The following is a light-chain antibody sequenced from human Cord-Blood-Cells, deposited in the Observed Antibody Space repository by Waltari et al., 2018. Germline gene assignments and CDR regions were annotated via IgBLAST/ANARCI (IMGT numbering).Light chain of an antibody. Sequence: QSVLTQPPSASGTPGQRVTISCSGSRSNIGSNHVYWYQQLPGTAPKLRIYRTNQRPSGGPDRFSGSKSGTSSSLAISGRRSEDEADYYCAAWDDSLSGPVFGGGTKLTVL. CDR3: AAWDDSLSGPV. J-gene: IGLJ2*01. V-gene: IGLV1-47*01. CDR1: RSNIGSNH. CDR2: RTN.